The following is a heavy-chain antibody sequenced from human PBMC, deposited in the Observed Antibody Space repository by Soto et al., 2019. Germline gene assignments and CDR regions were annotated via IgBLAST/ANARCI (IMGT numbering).Heavy chain of an antibody. Sequence: SETLSLTCDVSGGSIDNSHSFWGWVRQSPGRGLEFIGSAYYSGGTYYNPSLKSRVVVSVDTSKNQISLKMTSVTAADTAVYFCAKDVSSRRWFDPWGQGILVTVSS. V-gene: IGHV4-39*07. CDR1: GGSIDNSHSF. CDR3: AKDVSSRRWFDP. J-gene: IGHJ5*02. D-gene: IGHD3-16*01. CDR2: AYYSGGT.